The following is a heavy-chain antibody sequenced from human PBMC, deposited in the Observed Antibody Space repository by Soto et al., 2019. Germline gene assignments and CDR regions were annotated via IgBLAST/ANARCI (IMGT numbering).Heavy chain of an antibody. D-gene: IGHD2-2*01. V-gene: IGHV4-39*01. CDR1: GGSISSSSYY. J-gene: IGHJ3*02. Sequence: SETLSLTCTVSGGSISSSSYYWGWIRQPPGKGLEWIGSIYYSGSTYYNPSLKSRVTISVDTSKNQFSLKLSSVTAADTAVYYCARQAKVVLRPDAFDIWGQGTMVTVSS. CDR2: IYYSGST. CDR3: ARQAKVVLRPDAFDI.